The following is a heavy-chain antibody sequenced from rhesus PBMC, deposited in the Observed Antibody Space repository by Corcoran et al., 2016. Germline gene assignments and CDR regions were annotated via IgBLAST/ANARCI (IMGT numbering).Heavy chain of an antibody. D-gene: IGHD6-25*01. CDR2: IYGGSGST. V-gene: IGHV4S7*01. CDR1: GGSISSSNW. CDR3: AITVNIAAFDY. Sequence: QVQLQESGPGLVKPSETLSLTCAVSGGSISSSNWWRWIRQSPGKGLELIGYIYGGSGSTSYNPSLKSRVTISTDTSKNQFSLKLSSVTAADTAVYYCAITVNIAAFDYWGQGVLVTVSS. J-gene: IGHJ4*01.